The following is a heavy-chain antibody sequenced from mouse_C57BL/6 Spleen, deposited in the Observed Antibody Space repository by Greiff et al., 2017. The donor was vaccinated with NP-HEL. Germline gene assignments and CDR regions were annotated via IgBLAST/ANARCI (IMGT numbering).Heavy chain of an antibody. Sequence: EVKLVESGAGLVKPGGSLKLSCAASGFTFSSYAMSWVRQTPEKRLEWVAYISSGGDYIYYAETVKGRFTISRDNARNTLYLPMSSLKSEDTAMYYCTRDHGSTGFAYWGQGTLVTVSA. V-gene: IGHV5-9-1*02. CDR1: GFTFSSYA. D-gene: IGHD1-1*01. J-gene: IGHJ3*01. CDR3: TRDHGSTGFAY. CDR2: ISSGGDYI.